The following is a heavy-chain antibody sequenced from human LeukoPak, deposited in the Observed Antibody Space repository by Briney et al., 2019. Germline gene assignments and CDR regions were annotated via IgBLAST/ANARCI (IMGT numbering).Heavy chain of an antibody. CDR1: GGSISSGRFY. Sequence: SETLSLTCTVSGGSISSGRFYWGWIRQPPGKGLEWIGSFYYSRGPYNNPSLRSRATISVDTSKNQMSLKLTSVTAADTAVYYCARGGVTPVGFDPWGQGTLVTVSS. D-gene: IGHD2-15*01. V-gene: IGHV4-39*01. CDR3: ARGGVTPVGFDP. CDR2: FYYSRGP. J-gene: IGHJ5*02.